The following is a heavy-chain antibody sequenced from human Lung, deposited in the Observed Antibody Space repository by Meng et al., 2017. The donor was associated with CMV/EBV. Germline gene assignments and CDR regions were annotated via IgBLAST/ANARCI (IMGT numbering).Heavy chain of an antibody. CDR2: IYPNSGGT. J-gene: IGHJ4*02. D-gene: IGHD3-9*01. Sequence: ASXXVSCKASGYTFTDHYFHWVRQAPGQGLEWMGWIYPNSGGTHYAQKFQGRLTVTTDTSISTGYMELSSLGSDDTAVYYCARDNDWGPDYWGQGKLVTGAS. CDR3: ARDNDWGPDY. V-gene: IGHV1-2*02. CDR1: GYTFTDHY.